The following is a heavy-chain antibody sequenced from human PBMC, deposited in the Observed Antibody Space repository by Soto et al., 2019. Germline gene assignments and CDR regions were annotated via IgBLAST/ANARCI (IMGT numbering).Heavy chain of an antibody. D-gene: IGHD5-12*01. CDR2: MFYSGST. CDR3: ARDNGYGHFDS. V-gene: IGHV4-31*03. CDR1: GASISSGRSY. J-gene: IGHJ4*02. Sequence: SGTLSLTCTVSGASISSGRSYWSWIRQHPGKGLEWIGYMFYSGSTYYHPSLKSRVNISADTSKNQFSLRLTSVTPADTAVYYCARDNGYGHFDSWGQGALVTVSS.